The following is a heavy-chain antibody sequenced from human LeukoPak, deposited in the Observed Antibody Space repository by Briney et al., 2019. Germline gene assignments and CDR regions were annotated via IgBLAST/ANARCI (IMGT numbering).Heavy chain of an antibody. D-gene: IGHD3-9*01. J-gene: IGHJ4*02. CDR1: GGSISSSSYY. CDR3: ARDSDYDILTGYVTTLPLYFDY. CDR2: IYYRGST. V-gene: IGHV4-39*07. Sequence: PSETLSLTCTVSGGSISSSSYYWGWIRQPPGKGLEWIGSIYYRGSTYYNPSLKSRVTISVDTSKNQFSLKLSSVTAADTAVYYCARDSDYDILTGYVTTLPLYFDYWGQGTLVTVSS.